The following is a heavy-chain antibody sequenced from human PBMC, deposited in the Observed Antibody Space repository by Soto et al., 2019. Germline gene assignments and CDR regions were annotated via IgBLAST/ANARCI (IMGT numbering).Heavy chain of an antibody. CDR1: GGTFSSYA. J-gene: IGHJ4*02. CDR2: IIPIFGTA. CDR3: ARDQGLRNYYDSSGLGYYFDY. Sequence: SVKVSCKASGGTFSSYAISWVRQAPGQGLEWMGGIIPIFGTANYAQKFQGRVTITADESTSTAYMELSSLRSEDTAVYYCARDQGLRNYYDSSGLGYYFDYWGQGTLVTVSS. V-gene: IGHV1-69*13. D-gene: IGHD3-22*01.